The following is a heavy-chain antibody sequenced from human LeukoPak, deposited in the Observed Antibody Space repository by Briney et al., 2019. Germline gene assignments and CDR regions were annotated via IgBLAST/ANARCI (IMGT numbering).Heavy chain of an antibody. D-gene: IGHD3-10*01. CDR1: GGSISSGGYY. CDR2: IYYSGST. CDR3: ARGHYYGSGRPSNWFDP. Sequence: SETLSLTCTVSGGSISSGGYYWSWIRLHPGKGLEWIGYIYYSGSTYYNPSLKSRVTISVDTSKNQFSLKLSSVTAADTAVYYCARGHYYGSGRPSNWFDPWGQGTLVTVSS. V-gene: IGHV4-31*03. J-gene: IGHJ5*02.